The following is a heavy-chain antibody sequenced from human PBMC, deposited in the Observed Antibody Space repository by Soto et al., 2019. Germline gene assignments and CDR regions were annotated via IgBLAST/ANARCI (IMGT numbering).Heavy chain of an antibody. V-gene: IGHV1-69*13. Sequence: LVQLSWKSSGTSLSSDAIGWGLQAHGQGLEWMGGIIPIFGTANYAQKFQGRVTITADESTSTAYMELSSLRSEDTAVYYCARVVPGAEAWFGPWGQGTLVTVSS. CDR3: ARVVPGAEAWFGP. CDR1: GTSLSSDA. J-gene: IGHJ5*02. D-gene: IGHD2-2*01. CDR2: IIPIFGTA.